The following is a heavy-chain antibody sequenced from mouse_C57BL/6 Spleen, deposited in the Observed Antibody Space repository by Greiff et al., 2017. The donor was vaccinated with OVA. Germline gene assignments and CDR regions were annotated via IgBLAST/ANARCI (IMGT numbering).Heavy chain of an antibody. CDR3: TRGAHASYYFDY. CDR1: GYTFTDYE. V-gene: IGHV1-15*01. J-gene: IGHJ2*01. CDR2: IDPETGGT. Sequence: QVQLKESGAELVRPGASVTLSCKASGYTFTDYEMHWVKQTPVHGLEWIGAIDPETGGTAYNQKFKGKAILTADKSSSTAYMELRSLTSEDSAVYYCTRGAHASYYFDYWGQGTTLTVSS. D-gene: IGHD3-2*02.